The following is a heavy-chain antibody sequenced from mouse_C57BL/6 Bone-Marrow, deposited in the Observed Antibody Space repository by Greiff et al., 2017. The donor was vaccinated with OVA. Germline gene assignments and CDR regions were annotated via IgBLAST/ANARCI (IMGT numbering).Heavy chain of an antibody. CDR1: GFTFSDYY. D-gene: IGHD1-1*01. V-gene: IGHV5-16*01. CDR3: ARGDYGSSFGDY. Sequence: EVMLVESEGGLVQPGSSMKLSCTASGFTFSDYYMAWVRPVPETGLEWVANINYDGSSTYYLDSLKSRFIISRDNAKNILYLQMSSLKSEDTATYYGARGDYGSSFGDYWGQGTTLTVSS. J-gene: IGHJ2*01. CDR2: INYDGSST.